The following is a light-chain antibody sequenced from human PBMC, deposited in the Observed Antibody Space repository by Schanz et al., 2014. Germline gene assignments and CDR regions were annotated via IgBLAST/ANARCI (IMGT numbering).Light chain of an antibody. CDR1: SSDVGGYNS. CDR2: DVS. CDR3: QSYDSSLSGHVV. V-gene: IGLV2-14*01. J-gene: IGLJ2*01. Sequence: QSALTQPASVSGSPGQSITISCTGTSSDVGGYNSVSWYQQYPGKAPKLMIYDVSNRPSGVSNRFSGSKSGNTASLTISGLQAEDEADYYCQSYDSSLSGHVVFGGGTKLTVL.